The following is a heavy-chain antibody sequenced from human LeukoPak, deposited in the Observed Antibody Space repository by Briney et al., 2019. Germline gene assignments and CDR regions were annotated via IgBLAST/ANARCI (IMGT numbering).Heavy chain of an antibody. J-gene: IGHJ6*02. CDR3: AKDLSTVHYYYGMDV. D-gene: IGHD2-2*01. Sequence: GRSLRLSCAASGFTFSSYAMHWVRQAPGKGLEWVAVILYDGSNKYYADSVKGRFTISRDNSKNTLYLQMNSLRAEDTAVYYCAKDLSTVHYYYGMDVWGQGTTVTVSS. CDR2: ILYDGSNK. V-gene: IGHV3-30-3*01. CDR1: GFTFSSYA.